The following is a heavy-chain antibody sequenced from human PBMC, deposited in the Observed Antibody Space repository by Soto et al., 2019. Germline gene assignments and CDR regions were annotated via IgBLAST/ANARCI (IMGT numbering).Heavy chain of an antibody. CDR2: IYPGDSDT. CDR1: GYSFTSYW. J-gene: IGHJ6*02. Sequence: PGESLKISCKGSGYSFTSYWIGWVRQMPGKGLEWMGIIYPGDSDTRYSPSFQGQVTISADKSISTAYLQWSSLKASGTAMYYCARHVYYYVSSGWGYYYGLDGWGQGTTVNVSS. D-gene: IGHD3-22*01. V-gene: IGHV5-51*01. CDR3: ARHVYYYVSSGWGYYYGLDG.